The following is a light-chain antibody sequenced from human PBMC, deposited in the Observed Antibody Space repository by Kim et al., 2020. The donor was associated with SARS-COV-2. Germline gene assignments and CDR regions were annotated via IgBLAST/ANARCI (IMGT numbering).Light chain of an antibody. Sequence: SYELTQPLSVSVALGQSARITCGGNNIGRKNVHWYQQKPGQAPVLVIYRDTDRPSGIPERFSGSNSGNTATLTISRAQAGDEADYYCQAWDSSTAVFGGGTKLTVL. CDR2: RDT. V-gene: IGLV3-9*01. CDR1: NIGRKN. J-gene: IGLJ3*02. CDR3: QAWDSSTAV.